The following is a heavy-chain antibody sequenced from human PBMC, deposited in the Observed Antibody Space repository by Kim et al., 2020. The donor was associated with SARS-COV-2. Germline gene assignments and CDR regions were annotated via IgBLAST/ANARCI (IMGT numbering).Heavy chain of an antibody. D-gene: IGHD5-12*01. CDR1: GFTFSNSP. Sequence: GGSLRLSCAASGFTFSNSPMSWVRQAPGKGLEWVSTIDDRGATTYYPGSVKGRFTISRDNSKNTLYLQMNNLRAEDTAVYFCAKSGQLDYWGQGTLVTVSS. CDR2: IDDRGATT. J-gene: IGHJ4*02. CDR3: AKSGQLDY. V-gene: IGHV3-23*01.